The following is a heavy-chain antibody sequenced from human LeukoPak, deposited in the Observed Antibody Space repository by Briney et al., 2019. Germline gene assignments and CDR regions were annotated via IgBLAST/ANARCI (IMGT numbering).Heavy chain of an antibody. D-gene: IGHD2-2*01. J-gene: IGHJ4*02. CDR1: GDSLSINSVA. V-gene: IGHV6-1*01. CDR2: TYYRAQWYN. Sequence: SQTLSLTCALSGDSLSINSVAWNSVRQSPSRGIEWLGRTYYRAQWYNEYAGAVKSRVTINPDTSTNQFSLQLDSVTPEDTAVYYCVRDLHCSTFRCSFDIWGQGTLVTVSS. CDR3: VRDLHCSTFRCSFDI.